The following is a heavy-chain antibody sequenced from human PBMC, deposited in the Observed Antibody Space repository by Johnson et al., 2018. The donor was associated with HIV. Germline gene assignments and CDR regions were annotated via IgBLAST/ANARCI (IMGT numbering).Heavy chain of an antibody. Sequence: QEQLVESGGGVVQPGRSLRLSCAASGFTFSSYAMHWVRQAPGKGLEWVAVISYDGSNKYYADSVKGRFTITRDNSKNTLYLQMNSLRSEDTAVYYCARGSYDCWSCYYTGHDAFDIWGQGTMVTVSS. CDR3: ARGSYDCWSCYYTGHDAFDI. J-gene: IGHJ3*02. CDR1: GFTFSSYA. D-gene: IGHD3-3*01. V-gene: IGHV3-30*04. CDR2: ISYDGSNK.